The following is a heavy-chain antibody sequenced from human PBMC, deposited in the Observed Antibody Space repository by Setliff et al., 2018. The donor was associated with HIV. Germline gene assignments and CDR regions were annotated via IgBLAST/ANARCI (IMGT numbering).Heavy chain of an antibody. D-gene: IGHD1-1*01. V-gene: IGHV4-61*02. Sequence: SETLSLTCTVSGVSINSGNYYWGWIRQPAGKRLEWIGRIYSSGNTNYNPSLKSRVTISADTSKNQFSLRLKSVTAAETAVYYCARGGDGYNTGGGTFDHWGQGTLVTVTS. CDR3: ARGGDGYNTGGGTFDH. CDR2: IYSSGNT. CDR1: GVSINSGNYY. J-gene: IGHJ4*02.